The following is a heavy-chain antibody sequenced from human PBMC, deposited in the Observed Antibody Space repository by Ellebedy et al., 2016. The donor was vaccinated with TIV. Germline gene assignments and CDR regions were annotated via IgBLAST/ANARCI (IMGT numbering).Heavy chain of an antibody. CDR2: IYYSGTT. CDR1: GGSLTNHF. D-gene: IGHD6-13*01. V-gene: IGHV4-59*11. CDR3: ARVAITAAVGGGFFDL. J-gene: IGHJ2*01. Sequence: MLSETLSLTCTVSGGSLTNHFWSWIRQPPGKGLEWIASIYYSGTTNYNPSLKSRVTISVDTSKNQISLTLMSSVSAADTAVYYCARVAITAAVGGGFFDLWGRGTLVTVSS.